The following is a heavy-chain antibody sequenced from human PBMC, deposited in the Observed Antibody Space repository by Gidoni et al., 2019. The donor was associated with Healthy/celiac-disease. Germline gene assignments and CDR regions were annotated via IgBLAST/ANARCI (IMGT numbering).Heavy chain of an antibody. CDR2: IYYSGST. Sequence: QLQLQESGPGLVTPSETLSLTSISSSSYYWGWIRQPPGKGLEWIGSIYYSGSTYYNPSLKSRVTISVDTSKNQFSLKLSSVTAADTAVYYCARGRITIFGVVIIPYNWFDPWGQGTLVTVSS. D-gene: IGHD3-3*01. CDR3: ARGRITIFGVVIIPYNWFDP. CDR1: ISSSSYY. V-gene: IGHV4-39*01. J-gene: IGHJ5*02.